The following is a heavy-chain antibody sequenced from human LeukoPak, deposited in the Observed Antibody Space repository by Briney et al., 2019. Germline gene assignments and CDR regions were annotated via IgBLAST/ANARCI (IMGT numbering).Heavy chain of an antibody. CDR2: IYQSGTP. CDR1: GYSISSGYH. D-gene: IGHD3-9*01. Sequence: SETLSLTCSVSGYSISSGYHWGWIRQAPEKGLEWIASIYQSGTPYANPSLENRVTLSVDTSKNPVSLKLTSVTAADTALYFCARAEINDFFRYWGQGVLVIVSS. CDR3: ARAEINDFFRY. V-gene: IGHV4-38-2*02. J-gene: IGHJ4*02.